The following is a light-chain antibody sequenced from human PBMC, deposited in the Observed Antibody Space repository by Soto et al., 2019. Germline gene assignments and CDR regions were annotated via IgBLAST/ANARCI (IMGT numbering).Light chain of an antibody. Sequence: QSVLTQPASVSGSPGQSITISCTGTSSDVGSYNLVSWYQQHPGKAPKLMIYEGSKRPSGVSNRFSGSKSGNTASLTISGLQAEDEADYYCSSYAGSSTPVVFGGGTQLTVL. J-gene: IGLJ2*01. CDR1: SSDVGSYNL. V-gene: IGLV2-23*01. CDR3: SSYAGSSTPVV. CDR2: EGS.